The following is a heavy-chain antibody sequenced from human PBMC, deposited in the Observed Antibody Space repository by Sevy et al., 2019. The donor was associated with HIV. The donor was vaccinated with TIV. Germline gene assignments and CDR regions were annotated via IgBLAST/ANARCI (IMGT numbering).Heavy chain of an antibody. J-gene: IGHJ4*02. CDR1: GFTFSSYA. Sequence: GGSLRLSCAASGFTFSSYAMSWVRQAPGKGLEWVSAISGSGGSTYYADSVKGRFTISRENSKNTPYLQMNSLRAEDTAVYYCAKVKGLNYFDYWGQGTLVTVSS. CDR2: ISGSGGST. V-gene: IGHV3-23*01. CDR3: AKVKGLNYFDY.